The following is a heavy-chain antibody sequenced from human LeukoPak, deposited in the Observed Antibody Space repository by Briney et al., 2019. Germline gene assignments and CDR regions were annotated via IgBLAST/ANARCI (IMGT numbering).Heavy chain of an antibody. V-gene: IGHV3-20*04. CDR2: INWNGGST. J-gene: IGHJ6*04. CDR3: ARVYYDFWSGYHMDV. Sequence: GGSLRLSCAASGFTFDDYGMSWVRQAPGKGLEWVSGINWNGGSTGYADSVKGRFTISRDNAKNSLYLQMNSLRAEDTALYYCARVYYDFWSGYHMDVWGKGTTVTVSS. D-gene: IGHD3-3*01. CDR1: GFTFDDYG.